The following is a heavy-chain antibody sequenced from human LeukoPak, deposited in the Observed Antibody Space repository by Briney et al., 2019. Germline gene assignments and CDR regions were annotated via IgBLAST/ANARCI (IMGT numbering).Heavy chain of an antibody. CDR1: GYTFTDYY. CDR3: TRALGSDY. CDR2: INPNCGGT. V-gene: IGHV1-2*02. D-gene: IGHD1-26*01. Sequence: ASVKVSCKASGYTFTDYYMNWVRQAPGQGLEWMGWINPNCGGTNYAQKFQGRVTITRDTSISTAYMELSSLYSDDTAMYYCTRALGSDYWGQGPLVTVSS. J-gene: IGHJ4*02.